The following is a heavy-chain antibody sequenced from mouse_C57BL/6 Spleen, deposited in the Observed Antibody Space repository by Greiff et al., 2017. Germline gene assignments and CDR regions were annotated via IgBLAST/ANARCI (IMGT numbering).Heavy chain of an antibody. Sequence: QVQLKQPGAELVKPGASVKLSCKASGYTFTSYWMHWVKQRPGQGLEWIGMIHPNSGSTNYNEKFKSKATLTVDKSSSTAYMQLSSLTSEDSAVYYCARFYYDYDEEGLGFDYWGQGTTLTVSS. CDR1: GYTFTSYW. J-gene: IGHJ2*01. CDR2: IHPNSGST. V-gene: IGHV1-64*01. D-gene: IGHD2-4*01. CDR3: ARFYYDYDEEGLGFDY.